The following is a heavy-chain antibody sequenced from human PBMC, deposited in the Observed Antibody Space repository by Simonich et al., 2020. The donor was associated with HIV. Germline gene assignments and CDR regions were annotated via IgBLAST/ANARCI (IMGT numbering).Heavy chain of an antibody. D-gene: IGHD3-3*01. CDR3: ARNNFWSGWLFDY. Sequence: QLQLQESGPGLVKPSETLSLTCTVSGGSISSSSYYWGWIRQPPGKGLEWIGSIYHSGSTYYNPSLKSRVTISVDTSKNQFSLKLSSVTAADTAVYYCARNNFWSGWLFDYWGQGTLATVSS. V-gene: IGHV4-39*07. J-gene: IGHJ4*02. CDR2: IYHSGST. CDR1: GGSISSSSYY.